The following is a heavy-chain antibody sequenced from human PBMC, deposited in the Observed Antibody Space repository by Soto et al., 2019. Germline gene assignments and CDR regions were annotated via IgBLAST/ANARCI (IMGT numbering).Heavy chain of an antibody. CDR2: IKSKTDGGTT. V-gene: IGHV3-15*07. D-gene: IGHD3-22*01. J-gene: IGHJ3*02. Sequence: GGSLRLSCAASGFTFSNAWMNWVRQAPGKGLEWVGRIKSKTDGGTTDYAAPVKGRFTISRDDSKNTLYLQMNSLKTEDTAVYYCTTDYYDSSGYYYVPTSKKFDIWGQGTMVTVSS. CDR3: TTDYYDSSGYYYVPTSKKFDI. CDR1: GFTFSNAW.